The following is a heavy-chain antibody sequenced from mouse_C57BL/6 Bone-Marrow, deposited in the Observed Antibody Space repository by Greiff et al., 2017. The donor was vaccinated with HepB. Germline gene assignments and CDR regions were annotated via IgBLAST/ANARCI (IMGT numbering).Heavy chain of an antibody. Sequence: DVKLQESGPGLVKPSQSLSLTCSVTGYSITSGYYWNWIRQFPGNKLEWMGYISYDGSNNYNPSLKNRISITRDTSKNQFFLKLNSVTTEDTATYYCATLTGTPWFAYWGQGTLVTVSA. CDR3: ATLTGTPWFAY. V-gene: IGHV3-6*01. J-gene: IGHJ3*01. D-gene: IGHD4-1*01. CDR2: ISYDGSN. CDR1: GYSITSGYY.